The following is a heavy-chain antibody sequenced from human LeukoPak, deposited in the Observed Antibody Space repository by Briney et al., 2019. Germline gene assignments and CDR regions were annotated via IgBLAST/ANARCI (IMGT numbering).Heavy chain of an antibody. Sequence: GGSLRFSCAASGFTVSSNYMSWVRQAPGKGLEWVSVIYSGGSTYYADSVKGRFTISRDNSKNTLYLQMNSLRAEDTAVYYCARAEGFAEFDPWGQGTLVTVSS. CDR3: ARAEGFAEFDP. CDR2: IYSGGST. J-gene: IGHJ5*02. V-gene: IGHV3-53*01. CDR1: GFTVSSNY.